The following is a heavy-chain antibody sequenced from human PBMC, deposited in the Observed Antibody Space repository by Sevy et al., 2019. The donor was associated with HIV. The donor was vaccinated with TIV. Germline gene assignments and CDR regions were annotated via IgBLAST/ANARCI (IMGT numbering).Heavy chain of an antibody. CDR1: GFPFSNFA. Sequence: GGSLRLSCAASGFPFSNFAMSWVRQAPGKGLEWVSTLIGGGSRTYYADSVTGRFIISRDNSRNTRYLQMNSLRAEDTAIYSWAKRRVQSGLSGGGANYGMDVCGRGTTVTVSS. CDR3: AKRRVQSGLSGGGANYGMDV. CDR2: LIGGGSRT. D-gene: IGHD2-8*02. V-gene: IGHV3-23*01. J-gene: IGHJ6*02.